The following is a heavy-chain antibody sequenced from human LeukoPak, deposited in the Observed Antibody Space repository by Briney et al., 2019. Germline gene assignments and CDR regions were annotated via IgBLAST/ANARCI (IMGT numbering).Heavy chain of an antibody. V-gene: IGHV4-38-2*02. CDR3: AAAGVDY. Sequence: SETLSLTCTVSGYSISSGYYWGWIRQPPGKGLEWIGSIYYSGSTYYNPSLKSRVTISVDTSKNQFSLKLSSVTAADTAVYYCAAAGVDYWGQGTLVTVSS. D-gene: IGHD6-13*01. CDR2: IYYSGST. J-gene: IGHJ4*02. CDR1: GYSISSGYY.